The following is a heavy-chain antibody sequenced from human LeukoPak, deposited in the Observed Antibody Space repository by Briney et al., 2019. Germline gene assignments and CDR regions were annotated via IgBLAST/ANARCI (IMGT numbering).Heavy chain of an antibody. CDR3: ARQSYGAGSGEFDY. CDR2: IYPGDSDT. V-gene: IGHV5-51*01. Sequence: GESLKISCKGSGYSFATSWIGWVCQMPGKGLEWMGIIYPGDSDTRYSPSFQGQVTISADKSISTAYLLWSSLKASDTAMYYCARQSYGAGSGEFDYWGQGTLVTVSS. J-gene: IGHJ4*02. D-gene: IGHD4-17*01. CDR1: GYSFATSW.